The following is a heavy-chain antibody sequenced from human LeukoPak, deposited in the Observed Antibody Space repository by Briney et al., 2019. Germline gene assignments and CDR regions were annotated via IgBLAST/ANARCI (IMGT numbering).Heavy chain of an antibody. V-gene: IGHV4-31*03. Sequence: SETLSLTCTVSGGSISSGGYYWSWIRQHPGKGLEWIGYIYYSGSTYYNPSLKSRVTISVDTSKNQFSLKLSSVTAADTAVYYCARGGDDSSGYWMAFDIWGQGTMVTVSS. D-gene: IGHD3-22*01. CDR1: GGSISSGGYY. CDR2: IYYSGST. J-gene: IGHJ3*02. CDR3: ARGGDDSSGYWMAFDI.